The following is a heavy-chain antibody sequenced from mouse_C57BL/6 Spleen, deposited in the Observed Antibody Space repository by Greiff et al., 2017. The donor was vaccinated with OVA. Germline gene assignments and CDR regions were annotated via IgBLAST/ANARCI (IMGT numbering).Heavy chain of an antibody. Sequence: EVQLQQSGPELVKPGASVKISCKASGYTFTDYYMNWVKQSHGKSLEWIGDINPNNGGTSYNQKFKGKATLTVDKSSSTAYMELRSLTSEDSAVYYCARCTTVPYFDYWGQGTTLTVSS. CDR2: INPNNGGT. V-gene: IGHV1-26*01. CDR3: ARCTTVPYFDY. CDR1: GYTFTDYY. D-gene: IGHD1-1*01. J-gene: IGHJ2*01.